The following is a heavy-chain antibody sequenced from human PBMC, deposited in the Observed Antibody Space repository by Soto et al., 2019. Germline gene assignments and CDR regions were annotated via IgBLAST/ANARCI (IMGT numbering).Heavy chain of an antibody. D-gene: IGHD2-2*01. CDR3: AREAVVPAASDAFDI. CDR1: GFTVSSNY. Sequence: EVQLVESGGGLVQPGGSLRLSCAASGFTVSSNYMSWVRQAPGKGLEWVSVIYSGGSTYYADSVKGRFTISRDNSKNTLYLQMNNLRAEDTAVYYCAREAVVPAASDAFDIWGQGTMVTVSS. CDR2: IYSGGST. J-gene: IGHJ3*02. V-gene: IGHV3-66*01.